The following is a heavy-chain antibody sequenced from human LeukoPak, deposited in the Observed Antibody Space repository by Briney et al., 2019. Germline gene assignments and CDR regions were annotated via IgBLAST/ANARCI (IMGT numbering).Heavy chain of an antibody. CDR2: ILYDGSHK. J-gene: IGHJ4*02. Sequence: GGSLRLSCAASGFPFSNYVMHWVRQAPGKGLEWVAMILYDGSHKYFADSVKGRFTISRDNSKNTLYLQMNSLRAEDTAVYYCAKEGSSYYDLPLDYWGQGTLVTVSS. CDR3: AKEGSSYYDLPLDY. D-gene: IGHD1-26*01. V-gene: IGHV3-30*04. CDR1: GFPFSNYV.